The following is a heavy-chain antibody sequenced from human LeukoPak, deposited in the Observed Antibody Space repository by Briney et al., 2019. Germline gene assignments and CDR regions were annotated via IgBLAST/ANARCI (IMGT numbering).Heavy chain of an antibody. V-gene: IGHV3-23*01. Sequence: PGGSLRLSCVASGFTFSSFAINWVRQAPGKGLEWVSGISGSGYTTYYADSVRGRFSISRDNSRNTLSLQMSSLRAEDTAVYYCAKSDALYYYALDVWGQGTTVTVSS. CDR3: AKSDALYYYALDV. J-gene: IGHJ6*02. D-gene: IGHD2-2*01. CDR2: ISGSGYTT. CDR1: GFTFSSFA.